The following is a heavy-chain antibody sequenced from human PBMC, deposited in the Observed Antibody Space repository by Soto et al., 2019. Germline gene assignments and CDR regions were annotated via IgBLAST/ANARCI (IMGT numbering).Heavy chain of an antibody. CDR2: ISDGGDLT. D-gene: IGHD6-6*01. V-gene: IGHV3-23*01. Sequence: WGSLRLSCTGSGFAFSSHPMSWVRQAPERGLEWVSGISDGGDLTYNADSVRGRFTISRDNSKNTLFLQMNSLRVEDTAVYYCARRAFGSSRSFDIWGQGTMVTVSS. CDR3: ARRAFGSSRSFDI. CDR1: GFAFSSHP. J-gene: IGHJ3*02.